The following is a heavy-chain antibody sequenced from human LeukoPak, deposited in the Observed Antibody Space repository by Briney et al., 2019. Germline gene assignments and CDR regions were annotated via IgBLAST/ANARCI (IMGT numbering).Heavy chain of an antibody. CDR3: AREGSYYYDSSGYLFDY. J-gene: IGHJ4*02. CDR1: GYSFTSYW. CDR2: VYPGDSDT. Sequence: GESLKISCKGSGYSFTSYWIGWVRQMPGKGLEWMGIVYPGDSDTRYSPSFQGQVTISADKSISTAYLQWSSLKASDTAMYYCAREGSYYYDSSGYLFDYWGQGTLVTVSS. D-gene: IGHD3-22*01. V-gene: IGHV5-51*01.